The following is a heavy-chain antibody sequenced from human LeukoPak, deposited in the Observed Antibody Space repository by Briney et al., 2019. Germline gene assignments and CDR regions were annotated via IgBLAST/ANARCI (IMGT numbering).Heavy chain of an antibody. Sequence: AGGSLRLSCAAAGLTFSSYGMYWVRQAPGKGLECVAFITYDGSDKYYVDSVKGRFTISRDNSRDTLYLQMNSLRGEDTAIYDFARNRGYTYDYDSFDPWGQGTLVTVSS. CDR2: ITYDGSDK. CDR1: GLTFSSYG. D-gene: IGHD5-18*01. V-gene: IGHV3-30*19. J-gene: IGHJ5*02. CDR3: ARNRGYTYDYDSFDP.